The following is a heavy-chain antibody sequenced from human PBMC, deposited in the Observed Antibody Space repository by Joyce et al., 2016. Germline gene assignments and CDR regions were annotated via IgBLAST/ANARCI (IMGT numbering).Heavy chain of an antibody. D-gene: IGHD2-8*01. CDR1: GVTFSRYY. J-gene: IGHJ4*02. CDR3: ASETNGYEY. CDR2: IEGDGSQK. V-gene: IGHV3-7*03. Sequence: EVQLEQSGGGLVQPGGSLRLSCAASGVTFSRYYMSWVRQAPGKGLEWVANIEGDGSQKNYVYSVRGRFTISRDNAKNSLYLQMNSLRAEDTAVYYCASETNGYEYWGQGALVTVSS.